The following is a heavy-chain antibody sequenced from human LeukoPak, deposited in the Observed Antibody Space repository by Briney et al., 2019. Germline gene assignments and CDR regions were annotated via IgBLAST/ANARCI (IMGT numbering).Heavy chain of an antibody. CDR2: ISAYNGNT. D-gene: IGHD3-22*01. CDR1: GYTFTSYG. V-gene: IGHV1-18*01. Sequence: GASVKVSCKASGYTFTSYGISWVRQAPGQGLEWMGWISAYNGNTNYAQKLQGRVTMTTDTSTSTAYMELRSLRSDDTAVYYCATDRDYYDSSGYSLFDYWGQGTLVTVSS. CDR3: ATDRDYYDSSGYSLFDY. J-gene: IGHJ4*02.